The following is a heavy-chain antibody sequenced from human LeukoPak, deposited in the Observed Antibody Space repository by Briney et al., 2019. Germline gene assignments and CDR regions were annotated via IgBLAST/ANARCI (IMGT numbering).Heavy chain of an antibody. Sequence: GESLKISCMGSGFSFTNSWIGWVRQMPGKGLEWIGIIYPGDSDTRYNPSFQGQVTISADKSINTAYLQWSSLKASDTAMFYCARALPKDTYYYYGMDVWGQGTTVTVSS. CDR2: IYPGDSDT. CDR1: GFSFTNSW. V-gene: IGHV5-51*01. D-gene: IGHD2-15*01. CDR3: ARALPKDTYYYYGMDV. J-gene: IGHJ6*02.